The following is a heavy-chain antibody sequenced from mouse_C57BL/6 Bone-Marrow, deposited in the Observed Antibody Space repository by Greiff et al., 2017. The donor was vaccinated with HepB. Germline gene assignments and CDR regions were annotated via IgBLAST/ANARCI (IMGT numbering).Heavy chain of an antibody. V-gene: IGHV5-6*02. D-gene: IGHD2-10*01. Sequence: EVMLVESGGDLVKPGGSLKLSCAASGFTFSSYGMSWVRQTPDKRLEWVATISSGGSYTYYPDSVKGRFTISRDNAKNTLYLQMSSLKSEDTAMYYSAPLLFPDALDYCGQGTSVTVSS. J-gene: IGHJ4*01. CDR3: APLLFPDALDY. CDR2: ISSGGSYT. CDR1: GFTFSSYG.